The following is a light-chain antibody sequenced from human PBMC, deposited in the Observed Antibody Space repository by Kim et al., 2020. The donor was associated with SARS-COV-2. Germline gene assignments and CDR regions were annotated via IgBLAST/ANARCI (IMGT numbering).Light chain of an antibody. CDR2: HVI. Sequence: QSALTQPRSVSGSPGQSVTISCTGTSSDIGGHDYVSWYQHHPGKAPKLMIYHVIRRPSGVPDRFSGSKSGNTASLTISGLQPEDEADYFCCSYAGTYILLFGGGTQLTVL. CDR1: SSDIGGHDY. CDR3: CSYAGTYILL. V-gene: IGLV2-11*01. J-gene: IGLJ2*01.